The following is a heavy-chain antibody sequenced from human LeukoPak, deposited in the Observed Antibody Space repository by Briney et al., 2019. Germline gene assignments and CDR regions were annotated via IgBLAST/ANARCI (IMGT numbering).Heavy chain of an antibody. CDR2: ISSSSSYI. V-gene: IGHV3-21*01. D-gene: IGHD6-19*01. CDR3: ARAQWLELELDY. J-gene: IGHJ4*02. Sequence: GGSLRLSCVTSGFSVSNNYMSWVRQAPGKGLEWVSSISSSSSYIYYADSVKGRFTISRDNAKNSLYLQMNSLRAEDTAVYYCARAQWLELELDYWGQGTLVTVSS. CDR1: GFSVSNNY.